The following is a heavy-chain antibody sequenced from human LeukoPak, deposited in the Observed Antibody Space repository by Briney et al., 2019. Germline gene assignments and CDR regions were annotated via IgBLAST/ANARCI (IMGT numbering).Heavy chain of an antibody. CDR3: ARVKDSSGWTDYYYYGMDV. CDR1: GFTFSSYA. Sequence: PGGSLRLSCAASGFTFSSYAMSWVRQAPGKGLEWVSSISGSGNRTYYADSVKGRFTISRDNSKNTLYLQMNSLRAEDTAVYYCARVKDSSGWTDYYYYGMDVWGQGTTVTVSS. D-gene: IGHD6-19*01. V-gene: IGHV3-23*01. J-gene: IGHJ6*02. CDR2: ISGSGNRT.